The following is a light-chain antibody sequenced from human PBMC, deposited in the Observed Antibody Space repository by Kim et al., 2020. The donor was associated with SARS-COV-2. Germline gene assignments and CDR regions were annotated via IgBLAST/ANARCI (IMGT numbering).Light chain of an antibody. J-gene: IGKJ1*01. Sequence: SPGERAPLPCRASQSVGSDYLAWYQQKPGQAPRLLIYASTRRATGIPDRFSGSGSGTDFTLTINGLEPEDFAVFYCQQYDTSPWTFGQGTKVDIK. CDR1: QSVGSDY. V-gene: IGKV3-20*01. CDR2: AST. CDR3: QQYDTSPWT.